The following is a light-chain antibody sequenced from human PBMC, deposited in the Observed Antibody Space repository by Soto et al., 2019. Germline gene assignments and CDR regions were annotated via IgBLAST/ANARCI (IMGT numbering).Light chain of an antibody. Sequence: VVTKSPSTLSVSPGERAPLSCRASQSVGSNLAWYQQKAGQAPRLLIYGASTRATGIPARFTGSGSGTEFTLAIRTLQSEDFAVYYCQQYNNWPGTFGQGTKVDIK. V-gene: IGKV3-15*01. CDR1: QSVGSN. J-gene: IGKJ1*01. CDR3: QQYNNWPGT. CDR2: GAS.